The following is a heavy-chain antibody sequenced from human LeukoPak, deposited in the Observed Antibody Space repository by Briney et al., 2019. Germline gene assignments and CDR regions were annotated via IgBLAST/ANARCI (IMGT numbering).Heavy chain of an antibody. J-gene: IGHJ4*02. CDR1: GFTFNNHA. V-gene: IGHV3-23*01. CDR2: ISNTGRST. D-gene: IGHD2/OR15-2a*01. Sequence: GGSLRLSCAASGFTFNNHAMNWVRQAPGKGLEWVSAISNTGRSTYYADSVKGRFTISRDNSKNTVFLQINSLRAEDTAVYYCAKGIEYNNSWTFDYWGQGTLVTVSS. CDR3: AKGIEYNNSWTFDY.